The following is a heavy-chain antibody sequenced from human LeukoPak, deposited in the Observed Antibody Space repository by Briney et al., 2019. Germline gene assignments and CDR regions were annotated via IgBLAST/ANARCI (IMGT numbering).Heavy chain of an antibody. Sequence: PGGSLRLSCAASGFTFSSYEMNWVRQAPGKGLEWVSYISSSGSTIYYADSVKGRFTISRDNSKNTLYLQMNSLRAEDTAVYYCARGSNFETMVRGLDYYYYYMDVWGKGTTVTVSS. CDR2: ISSSGSTI. J-gene: IGHJ6*03. D-gene: IGHD3-10*01. V-gene: IGHV3-48*03. CDR3: ARGSNFETMVRGLDYYYYYMDV. CDR1: GFTFSSYE.